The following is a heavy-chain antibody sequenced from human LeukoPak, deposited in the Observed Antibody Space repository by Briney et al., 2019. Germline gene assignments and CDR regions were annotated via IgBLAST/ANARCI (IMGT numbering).Heavy chain of an antibody. D-gene: IGHD6-13*01. CDR2: IIPIFGTA. CDR3: ARGNGSSSWYDYYYYYMDV. Sequence: ASVTVSCTASGGTFSSYAISWVRQAPGQGLEWMGGIIPIFGTANYAQKFQGRVTITADKSTSTAYMELSSLRSEDTAVYYCARGNGSSSWYDYYYYYMDVWGKGTTVTVSS. V-gene: IGHV1-69*06. CDR1: GGTFSSYA. J-gene: IGHJ6*03.